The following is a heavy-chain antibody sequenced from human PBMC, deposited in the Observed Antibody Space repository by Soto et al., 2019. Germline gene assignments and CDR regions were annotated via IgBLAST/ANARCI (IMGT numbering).Heavy chain of an antibody. CDR2: ISSSSSYI. Sequence: EVQLVESGGGLVKPGGSLRLSCAASGFTFSSYSMNWVRQAPGKGLEWVSSISSSSSYIYYADSVKGRFTISRDNAKNSVYLQMNRLRVEDTAVYYCARKIELLDVDFWTGYGPNFDYWGQGTLVTVSS. CDR3: ARKIELLDVDFWTGYGPNFDY. D-gene: IGHD3-3*01. J-gene: IGHJ4*02. V-gene: IGHV3-21*01. CDR1: GFTFSSYS.